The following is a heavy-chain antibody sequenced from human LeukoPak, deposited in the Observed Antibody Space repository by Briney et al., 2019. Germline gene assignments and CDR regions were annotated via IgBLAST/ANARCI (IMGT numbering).Heavy chain of an antibody. V-gene: IGHV4-31*03. D-gene: IGHD2-2*01. J-gene: IGHJ4*02. Sequence: SETLSLTCTVSGGSISSGFYYWSWIRQHPGKGLEWVGYIHHSGTAFYNPSLKSRVTISMDTSKNEFSLRLSAVTDADTAVYYCARYCSSTKSHFHYWGQGTLVTVSS. CDR2: IHHSGTA. CDR1: GGSISSGFYY. CDR3: ARYCSSTKSHFHY.